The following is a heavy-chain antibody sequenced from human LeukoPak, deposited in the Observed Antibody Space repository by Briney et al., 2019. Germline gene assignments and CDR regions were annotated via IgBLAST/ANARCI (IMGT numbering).Heavy chain of an antibody. D-gene: IGHD4-17*01. CDR3: ATVWDDGDYANPY. J-gene: IGHJ4*02. CDR2: ISGSGGTT. CDR1: GFTFSSYA. V-gene: IGHV3-23*01. Sequence: GGSLRLSCAASGFTFSSYAMSWVRQAPGKGLEWVSAISGSGGTTYYAASVKGRFIVSRDNSKNTLYLQMNSLRGEDTAVYYCATVWDDGDYANPYWGQGTLVAVSS.